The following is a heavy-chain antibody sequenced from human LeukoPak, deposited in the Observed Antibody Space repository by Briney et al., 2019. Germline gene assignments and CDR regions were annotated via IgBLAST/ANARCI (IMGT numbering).Heavy chain of an antibody. J-gene: IGHJ6*03. CDR1: GFTFSSYS. V-gene: IGHV3-21*01. CDR3: ARDYYDSSGYYYEYYYYYYMDV. Sequence: GGSLRLSCAASGFTFSSYSMNWVRQAPGKGLEWVSSISSSSSYVYYADSVKGRFTISRDNAKNSLYLQVNSLRAEDTAVYYCARDYYDSSGYYYEYYYYYYMDVWGKGTTVTVSS. D-gene: IGHD3-22*01. CDR2: ISSSSSYV.